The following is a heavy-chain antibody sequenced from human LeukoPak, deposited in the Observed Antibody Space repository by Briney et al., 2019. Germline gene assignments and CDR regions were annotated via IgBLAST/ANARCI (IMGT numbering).Heavy chain of an antibody. CDR2: IYYSGST. Sequence: PSETLSLTCTVSDGSISSSSYYWGWIRQPPGKGLEWIGSIYYSGSTYYNPSLKSRVTISVDTSKNQFSLKLSSVTAADTAVYYCARRRWELRQTYWGPFDYWGQGTLVTVSS. J-gene: IGHJ4*02. V-gene: IGHV4-39*01. CDR3: ARRRWELRQTYWGPFDY. CDR1: DGSISSSSYY. D-gene: IGHD1-26*01.